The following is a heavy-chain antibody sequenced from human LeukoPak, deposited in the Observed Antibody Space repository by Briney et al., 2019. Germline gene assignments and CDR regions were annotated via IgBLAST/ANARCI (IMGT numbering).Heavy chain of an antibody. CDR1: GYTFTSYG. V-gene: IGHV1-18*01. Sequence: GASVKVSCKASGYTFTSYGISSVRQAPGQGLEWMGWISAYNGNTNYAQKLQGRVTMTTDTSTSTAYMELRSLRSDDTAVYYCARDSNEEYYYDSSGYEAFDIWGQGTMVTVSS. CDR3: ARDSNEEYYYDSSGYEAFDI. J-gene: IGHJ3*02. D-gene: IGHD3-22*01. CDR2: ISAYNGNT.